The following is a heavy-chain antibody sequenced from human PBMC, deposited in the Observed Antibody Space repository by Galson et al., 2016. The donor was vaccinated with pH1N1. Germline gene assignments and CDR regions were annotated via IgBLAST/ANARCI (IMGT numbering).Heavy chain of an antibody. CDR1: GFTFRTYA. V-gene: IGHV3-64*01. J-gene: IGHJ4*02. CDR3: TREDYYHSSGFGY. CDR2: ISNSGDST. D-gene: IGHD3-22*01. Sequence: SLRLSCATSGFTFRTYAMHWVRQAPGKGLEYVSGISNSGDSTYCANSVKGRFTISRDNSKNTLYLQMGSLRPEDMAVYYCTREDYYHSSGFGYWGQGTLVTVSS.